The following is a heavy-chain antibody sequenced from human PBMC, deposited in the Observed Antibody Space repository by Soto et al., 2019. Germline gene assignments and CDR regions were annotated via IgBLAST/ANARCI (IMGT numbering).Heavy chain of an antibody. CDR1: GNSFTNYW. Sequence: GESLKIPCMGSGNSFTNYWLGWVRQMPGKGLAWLGIIYRGDSDSSYSPFFQGQVTISADKCICTAYLYYSILKVSATATDYCARLFPSRCCYYALDVWGQGTTVTVSS. CDR2: IYRGDSDS. D-gene: IGHD4-17*01. V-gene: IGHV5-51*01. CDR3: ARLFPSRCCYYALDV. J-gene: IGHJ6*02.